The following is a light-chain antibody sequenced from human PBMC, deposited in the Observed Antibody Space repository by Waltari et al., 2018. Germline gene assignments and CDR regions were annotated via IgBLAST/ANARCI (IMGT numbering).Light chain of an antibody. CDR3: QQRSNWPRT. J-gene: IGKJ1*01. CDR2: AAS. Sequence: EIVLTQSPATLSLSPGARAPLSARASQSVSSYLAWYQQNPGQAPRLLIYAASTRATGIPARFSGSGSGTDFTLTISSLEPEDFAVYYCQQRSNWPRTFGQGTKVEIK. CDR1: QSVSSY. V-gene: IGKV3-11*01.